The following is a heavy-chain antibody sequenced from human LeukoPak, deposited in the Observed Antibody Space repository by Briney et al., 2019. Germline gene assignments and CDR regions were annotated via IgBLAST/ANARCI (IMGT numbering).Heavy chain of an antibody. CDR1: GFTFSSYA. CDR3: AKGGGYYPFEY. D-gene: IGHD3-22*01. Sequence: PGGSLRLSCAASGFTFSSYAMSWVRQAPGKGLEWVSTISGSGGSTYYTNSVKGRFTISRDNSKNTLYLQMNSLRAEDTAVYYCAKGGGYYPFEYWGQGTLVTVSS. CDR2: ISGSGGST. J-gene: IGHJ4*02. V-gene: IGHV3-23*01.